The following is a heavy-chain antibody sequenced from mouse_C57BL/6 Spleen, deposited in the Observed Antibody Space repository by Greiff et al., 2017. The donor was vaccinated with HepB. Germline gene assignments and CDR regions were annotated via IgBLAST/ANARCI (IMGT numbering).Heavy chain of an antibody. V-gene: IGHV1-80*01. CDR2: IYPGDGDT. CDR3: ARSEDGYYFYAMDY. J-gene: IGHJ4*01. Sequence: VQLQQSGAELVKPGASVKISCKASGYAFSSYWMNWVKQRPGKGLEWIGQIYPGDGDTNYNGKFKGKATLTADKSSSTAYMQLSSLTSEDSAVYFCARSEDGYYFYAMDYWGQGTSVTVSS. CDR1: GYAFSSYW. D-gene: IGHD2-3*01.